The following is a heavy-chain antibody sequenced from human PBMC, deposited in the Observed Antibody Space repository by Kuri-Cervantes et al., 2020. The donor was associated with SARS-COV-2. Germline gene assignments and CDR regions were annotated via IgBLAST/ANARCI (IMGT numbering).Heavy chain of an antibody. CDR3: TIQVRGYCSGGSCLTLDY. D-gene: IGHD2-15*01. CDR1: GFTFSSYD. CDR2: IGTAGDT. V-gene: IGHV3-13*01. J-gene: IGHJ4*02. Sequence: GESLKISCAASGFTFSSYDMHWVRQATGKGLEWVSAIGTAGDTYYPGSVKGRFTISRENAKNSLYLQMNSLRAEDTAVYYCTIQVRGYCSGGSCLTLDYWGQGTLVTVSS.